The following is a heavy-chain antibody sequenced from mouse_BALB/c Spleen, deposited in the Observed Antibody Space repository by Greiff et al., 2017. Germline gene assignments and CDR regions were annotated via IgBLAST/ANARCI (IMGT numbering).Heavy chain of an antibody. V-gene: IGHV14-4*02. CDR2: IDPENGDT. J-gene: IGHJ4*01. CDR3: KGYDGYYYAMDY. D-gene: IGHD2-14*01. Sequence: VHVKQSGAELVKPGASVKLSCTASGFNIKDYYMHWVKQRPEQGLEWIGWIDPENGDTEYAPKFQGKATMTADTSSNTAYLQLSSLTSEDTAVYYCKGYDGYYYAMDYWGQGTSVTVSS. CDR1: GFNIKDYY.